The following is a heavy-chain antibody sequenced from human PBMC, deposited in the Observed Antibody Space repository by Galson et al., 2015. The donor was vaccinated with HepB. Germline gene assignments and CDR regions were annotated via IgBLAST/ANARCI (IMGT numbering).Heavy chain of an antibody. V-gene: IGHV3-30*18. CDR3: AKNRAHEGGSSYLWFDP. J-gene: IGHJ5*02. CDR2: ISYDGSNK. CDR1: GFTFSSYG. D-gene: IGHD2-15*01. Sequence: SLRLSCAASGFTFSSYGMHWVRQAPGKGLEWVAVISYDGSNKYYADSVKGRFTISRDNSKNTLYLQMNSLRAEDTAVYYCAKNRAHEGGSSYLWFDPWGQGTLVTVSS.